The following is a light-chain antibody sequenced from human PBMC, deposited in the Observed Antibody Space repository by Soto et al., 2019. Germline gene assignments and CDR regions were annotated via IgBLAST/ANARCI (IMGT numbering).Light chain of an antibody. CDR1: SSNIGNNY. V-gene: IGLV1-51*01. J-gene: IGLJ3*02. CDR2: DNN. CDR3: GTWDSSLSAWV. Sequence: QSVLTQPPSVSAAPGQTVTISCSGSSSNIGNNYVSWYQQLPGTAPKVLIYDNNKRPSGIPDRFSGSKSGTSGTLDITGLQTGDEADYYCGTWDSSLSAWVFGGGTKLTVL.